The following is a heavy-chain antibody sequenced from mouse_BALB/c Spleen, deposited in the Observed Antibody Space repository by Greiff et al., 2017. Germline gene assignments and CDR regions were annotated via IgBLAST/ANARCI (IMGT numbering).Heavy chain of an antibody. CDR2: IYPYNGGT. CDR3: ARGDILDGYYRFAY. V-gene: IGHV1S29*02. D-gene: IGHD2-3*01. Sequence: VQLKQSGPELVKPGASVKISCKASGYTFTDYNMHWVKQSHGKSLEWIGYIYPYNGGTGYNQKFKSKATLTVDNSSSTAYMELRSLTSEDSAVYYCARGDILDGYYRFAYWGQGTLVTVSA. J-gene: IGHJ3*01. CDR1: GYTFTDYN.